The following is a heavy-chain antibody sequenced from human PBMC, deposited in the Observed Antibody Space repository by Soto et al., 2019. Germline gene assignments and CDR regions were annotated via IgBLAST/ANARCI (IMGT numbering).Heavy chain of an antibody. CDR2: INPNSGGT. V-gene: IGHV1-2*02. J-gene: IGHJ6*02. Sequence: ASVKVSCKASGYTFTGYYMHWVRQAPGQGLEWMGWINPNSGGTNYAQKFQGRVTMTRDTSISTAYMELSRLRSDDTAVYYCARDTSGYCSGGSCYPQLYYYGMDVWGQGTTVTVSS. CDR1: GYTFTGYY. CDR3: ARDTSGYCSGGSCYPQLYYYGMDV. D-gene: IGHD2-15*01.